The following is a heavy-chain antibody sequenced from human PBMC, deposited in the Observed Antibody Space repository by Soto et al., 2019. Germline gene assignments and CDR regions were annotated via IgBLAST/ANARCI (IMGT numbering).Heavy chain of an antibody. Sequence: EVQLLESGVGLVHPGESLRLSCAASGFTFSDYAMSWVRQAPGKGLEWVSAISGSGGTTYYADSVKGRFTISRDNSKNTMYLQVNSLRAEDTAIYYCAQVMNSGWYLAYWGQGTLVTVSS. J-gene: IGHJ4*02. CDR2: ISGSGGTT. D-gene: IGHD6-19*01. V-gene: IGHV3-23*01. CDR1: GFTFSDYA. CDR3: AQVMNSGWYLAY.